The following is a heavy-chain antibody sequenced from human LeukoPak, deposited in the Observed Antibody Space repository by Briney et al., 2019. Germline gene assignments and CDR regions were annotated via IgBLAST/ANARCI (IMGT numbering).Heavy chain of an antibody. Sequence: PGGSLRLSCAASGFTFSSYAMSWVRQAPGKGLEWVSAISGSGGSTYYADSVKGRFTISRDNSKNTLNLQMNSLRAEDTAVYYCAKSSYSSGWYILMGTTYDYWGQGTLVTVSS. J-gene: IGHJ4*02. CDR1: GFTFSSYA. CDR3: AKSSYSSGWYILMGTTYDY. CDR2: ISGSGGST. V-gene: IGHV3-23*01. D-gene: IGHD6-19*01.